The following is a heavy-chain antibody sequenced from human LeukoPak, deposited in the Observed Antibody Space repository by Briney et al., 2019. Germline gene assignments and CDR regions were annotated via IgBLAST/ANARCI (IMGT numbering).Heavy chain of an antibody. D-gene: IGHD4-17*01. CDR3: ARVGGDYGDSGQYFQH. CDR1: GYTFTGYF. J-gene: IGHJ1*01. Sequence: ASVKVSCKTSGYTFTGYFMHWVRQAPGQGLEWMGWINPNSGVTKYVQKFQGRVTMTRDTSISTAYMDLSGLKSDDTAVYYCARVGGDYGDSGQYFQHWGQGTLVTVSA. V-gene: IGHV1-2*02. CDR2: INPNSGVT.